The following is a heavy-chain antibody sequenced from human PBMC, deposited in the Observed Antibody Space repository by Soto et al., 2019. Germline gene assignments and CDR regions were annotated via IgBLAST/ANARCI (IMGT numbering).Heavy chain of an antibody. CDR1: GFTDSTYG. Sequence: QVQLVESGGGVVQPGRSLRLSCAVSGFTDSTYGMHWVCQAPGKGLVWVAVISRDGGTKYYADSVKGRFTISRDNSRNTLFLEMKSLRGDDMAVYYCTGEVASGYWGQGTLVTVSS. CDR2: ISRDGGTK. V-gene: IGHV3-30*03. CDR3: TGEVASGY. J-gene: IGHJ4*02. D-gene: IGHD2-8*02.